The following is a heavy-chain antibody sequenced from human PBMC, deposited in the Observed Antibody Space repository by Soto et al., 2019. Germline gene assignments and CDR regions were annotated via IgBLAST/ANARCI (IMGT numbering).Heavy chain of an antibody. J-gene: IGHJ4*02. V-gene: IGHV1-69*01. Sequence: QVQLVQSGADVKKPGSSVKVSCQASGVTFSSETLGWVRQAPGQGLEWVGGIIPLFGTASYAQKFQGRVTITADESTSTVYMEVSGLRSDATAVYFCATELGENPASPFDAWGQGTLVTVSS. CDR2: IIPLFGTA. CDR3: ATELGENPASPFDA. D-gene: IGHD3-10*01. CDR1: GVTFSSET.